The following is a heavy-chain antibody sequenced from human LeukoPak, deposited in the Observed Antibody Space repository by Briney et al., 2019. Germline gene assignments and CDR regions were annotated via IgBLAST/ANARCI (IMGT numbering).Heavy chain of an antibody. J-gene: IGHJ4*02. CDR1: GGSISSGSYY. CDR2: IYTSGST. D-gene: IGHD2/OR15-2a*01. V-gene: IGHV4-61*02. Sequence: PSQTLSLTCTVSGGSISSGSYYWSWIRQPAGKGLEWIGRIYTSGSTNYNPSLKSRVTISVDTSKNQFSLKLSSVTAADTAVYYCARGEVIAGLDYWGQGTLVTVSS. CDR3: ARGEVIAGLDY.